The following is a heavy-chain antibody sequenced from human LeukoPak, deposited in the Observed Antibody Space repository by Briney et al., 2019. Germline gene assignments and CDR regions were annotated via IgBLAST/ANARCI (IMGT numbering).Heavy chain of an antibody. J-gene: IGHJ4*02. CDR3: AVYGSGSYYKGYYFDY. CDR2: INPNSGGT. V-gene: IGHV1-2*02. Sequence: ASVKVSCKASGGTFRSYAISWVRQAPGQGLEWLGWINPNSGGTNYAQKFQGRVTMTRDTSISTAYMELSRLRSDDTAVYYCAVYGSGSYYKGYYFDYWGQGTLVTVSS. D-gene: IGHD3-10*01. CDR1: GGTFRSYA.